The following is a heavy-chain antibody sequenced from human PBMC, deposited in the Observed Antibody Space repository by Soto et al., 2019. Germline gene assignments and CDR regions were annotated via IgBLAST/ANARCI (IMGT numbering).Heavy chain of an antibody. J-gene: IGHJ2*01. CDR2: ISAYNGNT. D-gene: IGHD3-22*01. Sequence: GASVKVSCKASGYTFTSYGISWVRQAPGQGLEWMGWISAYNGNTNYAQKLQGRVTMTTDTSTSTAYMELRSLRSDDTAVYYCARVRYYYDSSGHYWYFDLRGRGTLVTVSS. CDR1: GYTFTSYG. V-gene: IGHV1-18*04. CDR3: ARVRYYYDSSGHYWYFDL.